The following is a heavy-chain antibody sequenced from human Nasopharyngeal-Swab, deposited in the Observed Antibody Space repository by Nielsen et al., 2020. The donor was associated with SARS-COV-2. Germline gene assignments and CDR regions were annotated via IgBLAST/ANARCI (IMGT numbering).Heavy chain of an antibody. D-gene: IGHD6-13*01. V-gene: IGHV4-39*01. Sequence: SETLSLTCTVSGDSLPYRTFYWGWIRQPPGKGLEWIGTIYYNGNTYQNPSLKSRLTISVDKSKNQFSLQLSSVTAADTAVYYCVRSSSWYYFDYWAQGTQVTVSS. CDR1: GDSLPYRTFY. J-gene: IGHJ4*02. CDR2: IYYNGNT. CDR3: VRSSSWYYFDY.